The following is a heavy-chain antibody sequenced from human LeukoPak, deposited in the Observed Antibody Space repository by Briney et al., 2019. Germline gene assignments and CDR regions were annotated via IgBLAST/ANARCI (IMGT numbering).Heavy chain of an antibody. V-gene: IGHV6-1*01. J-gene: IGHJ4*02. CDR2: TYYRSKWYN. Sequence: SQTLSLTCAISGDSVSSNSAAWNWIRQSPSRGLEWLGRTYYRSKWYNDYAVSVKSRITIKADTSKNQFSLQLNSETPEDTAVYNCARGGRGYCSSSSCYFDYWGQGTLVTVSS. D-gene: IGHD2-2*01. CDR3: ARGGRGYCSSSSCYFDY. CDR1: GDSVSSNSAA.